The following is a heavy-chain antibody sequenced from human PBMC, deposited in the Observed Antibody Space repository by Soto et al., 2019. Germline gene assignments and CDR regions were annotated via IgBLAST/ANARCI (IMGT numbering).Heavy chain of an antibody. CDR1: GFSLSTNGLG. CDR3: ARLAAAGTNYGMDV. D-gene: IGHD6-13*01. J-gene: IGHJ6*02. CDR2: TYWDDDK. V-gene: IGHV2-5*02. Sequence: QITLKESGPTLVKPTQTLTLTCTFSGFSLSTNGLGVAWIRQPPGKALEWLALTYWDDDKHYTPSLQTRLTITKDPSKNQVVLTLTNMDPVDTATYYCARLAAAGTNYGMDVWGQGTTVIVSS.